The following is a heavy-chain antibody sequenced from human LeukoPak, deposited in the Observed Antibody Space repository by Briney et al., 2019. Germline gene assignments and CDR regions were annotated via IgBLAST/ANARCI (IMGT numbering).Heavy chain of an antibody. CDR2: IFYSGST. D-gene: IGHD2-2*01. V-gene: IGHV4-59*08. CDR3: ASENCSGTSCSSFDY. CDR1: GGSISSHY. Sequence: KPSETLSLTCTVSGGSISSHYWSWIRQPPGKGLEWIGYIFYSGSTNYNPSLKSRVTISVDTSKNQFSLKLSSVTAADTAVYYCASENCSGTSCSSFDYWGQGTLVTVSS. J-gene: IGHJ4*02.